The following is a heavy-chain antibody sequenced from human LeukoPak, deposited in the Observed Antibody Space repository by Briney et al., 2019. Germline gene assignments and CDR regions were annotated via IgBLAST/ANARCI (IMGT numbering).Heavy chain of an antibody. V-gene: IGHV3-11*01. CDR3: AKEDRIAARPAYFDY. J-gene: IGHJ4*02. CDR2: ISSSGSTI. D-gene: IGHD6-6*01. CDR1: GFTFSDYY. Sequence: GGSLRLSCAASGFTFSDYYMSWIRQAPGKGLEWVSYISSSGSTIYYADSVKGRFTISRDNSKNTLYLQMNSLRAEDTAVYYCAKEDRIAARPAYFDYWGQGTLVTVSS.